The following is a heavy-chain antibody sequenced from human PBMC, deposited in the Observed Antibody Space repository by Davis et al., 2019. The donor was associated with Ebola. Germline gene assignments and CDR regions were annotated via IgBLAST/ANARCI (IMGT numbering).Heavy chain of an antibody. V-gene: IGHV4-34*01. CDR1: GLSFSDFY. CDR2: INHVGGT. D-gene: IGHD6-6*01. J-gene: IGHJ4*02. Sequence: SETLSLTCTVSGLSFSDFYWSWVRQSAGKGLEWIGEINHVGGTNYNPSLKSRVTMSIDTSKNQFSLKLSSVTAADTAVYYCARGPSIANFDYWGQGTLVTVSS. CDR3: ARGPSIANFDY.